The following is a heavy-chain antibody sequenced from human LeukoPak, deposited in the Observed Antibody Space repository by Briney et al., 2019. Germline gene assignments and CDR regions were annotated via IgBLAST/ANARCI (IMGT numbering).Heavy chain of an antibody. CDR3: ATIERSGWYVSH. CDR1: GGSISSYY. CDR2: IYYSGST. V-gene: IGHV4-59*01. Sequence: SETLSLTCTVSGGSISSYYWSWIRQPPGKGLEWIGYIYYSGSTNYNPSLKSRVTISVDTSKNQFSLKLSSVTAADTAVYYCATIERSGWYVSHWGQGTLVTVSS. D-gene: IGHD6-19*01. J-gene: IGHJ4*02.